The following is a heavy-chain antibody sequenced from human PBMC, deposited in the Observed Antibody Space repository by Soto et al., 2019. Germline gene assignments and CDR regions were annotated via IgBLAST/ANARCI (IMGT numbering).Heavy chain of an antibody. V-gene: IGHV5-51*01. CDR1: GYSFSTYS. Sequence: GESLKISCKGSGYSFSTYSIGWVRQMPGKGLEWMGNIHSGDSNARYSPSFQGQVTISVDKSISTAYLQWNSLKASDTALYYCATWRISHWFDYWGQGTLVTVSS. CDR3: ATWRISHWFDY. J-gene: IGHJ4*02. CDR2: IHSGDSNA. D-gene: IGHD3-3*02.